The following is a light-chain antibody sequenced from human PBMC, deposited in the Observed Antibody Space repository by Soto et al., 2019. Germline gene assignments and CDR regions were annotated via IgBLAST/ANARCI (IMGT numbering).Light chain of an antibody. CDR3: TSHAGSNNYV. J-gene: IGLJ1*01. CDR2: EVS. CDR1: SSDVGGYNY. V-gene: IGLV2-8*01. Sequence: QSALTQPPSASGSPGQSVTISCTGTSSDVGGYNYVSWYHQHPGKAPKLIISEVSKRPSGVPARFSGSKSGNTASLTVSGLQAEDEADYYCTSHAGSNNYVFGTGTKVTVL.